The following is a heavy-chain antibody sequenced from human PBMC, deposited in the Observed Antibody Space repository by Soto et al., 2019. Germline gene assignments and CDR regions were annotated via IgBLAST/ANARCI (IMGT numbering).Heavy chain of an antibody. CDR2: IVSDGSAI. V-gene: IGHV3-33*01. D-gene: IGHD3-3*02. CDR3: ARDDAFDNENGFDM. CDR1: GFPFSFYG. Sequence: GGSLRLSCAVSGFPFSFYGFHWVRQSPGKGLEWLGVIVSDGSAIYHADSLEGRFFISRDDSKDILYLQMNSLRVEDTAVYYCARDDAFDNENGFDMWGQGTMVTVSS. J-gene: IGHJ3*02.